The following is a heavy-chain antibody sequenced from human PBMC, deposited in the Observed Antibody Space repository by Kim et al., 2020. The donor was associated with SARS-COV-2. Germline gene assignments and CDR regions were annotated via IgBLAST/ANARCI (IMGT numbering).Heavy chain of an antibody. CDR1: GFTFDTYA. CDR3: SKMVIMDGYNYFYYYAM. J-gene: IGHJ6*01. D-gene: IGHD2-21*01. Sequence: GGSLRLSCVASGFTFDTYAMSWVRQAPRKGLEWVSVISGGAVNKFYADSVRGRFTISRDNSKNTLYLQMNSLRDEDTALYYCSKMVIMDGYNYFYYYAM. CDR2: ISGGAVNK. V-gene: IGHV3-23*01.